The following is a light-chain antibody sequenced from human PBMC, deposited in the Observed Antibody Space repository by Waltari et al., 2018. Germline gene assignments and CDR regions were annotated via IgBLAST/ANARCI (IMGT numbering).Light chain of an antibody. V-gene: IGLV1-40*01. CDR1: SANTGAPYA. Sequence: QSVLTQPPSVSGAPGQRVTIPCPGCSANTGAPYAVRRYQQVPGTAPKLPMYGNSNRPSGVPDRFSGSKSGTSASLAITGLQAEDEADYYCQSYDSSLRGSRVFGGGTKLTVL. J-gene: IGLJ3*02. CDR3: QSYDSSLRGSRV. CDR2: GNS.